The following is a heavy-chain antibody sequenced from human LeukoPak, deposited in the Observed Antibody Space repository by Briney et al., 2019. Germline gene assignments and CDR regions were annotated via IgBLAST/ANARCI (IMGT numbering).Heavy chain of an antibody. CDR3: AKTRGSGPFDY. J-gene: IGHJ4*02. CDR1: GFIFSSYG. CDR2: ISGSGGST. D-gene: IGHD3-10*01. Sequence: WGTLRLSGAASGFIFSSYGMSWVRQGPGKGLEWVSAISGSGGSTYYADSVKGRFTISRDNSRNTLYLQMNNLRAEDTAVYYCAKTRGSGPFDYWGQGTLVTVSS. V-gene: IGHV3-23*01.